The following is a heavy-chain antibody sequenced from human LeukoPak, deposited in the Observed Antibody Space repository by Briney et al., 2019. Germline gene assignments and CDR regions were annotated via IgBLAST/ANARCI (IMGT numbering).Heavy chain of an antibody. J-gene: IGHJ4*02. Sequence: PSETLSLTCTVSGGSIISYFWSWIRQPAGKGLEWIGRIYTSGSTNYNPSLKSRVTISADKSTNQFSLKLSSVTAADTAVYSCARDRFGDLNYFDYWGQGTLVTVSS. D-gene: IGHD3-3*01. CDR1: GGSIISYF. CDR3: ARDRFGDLNYFDY. CDR2: IYTSGST. V-gene: IGHV4-4*07.